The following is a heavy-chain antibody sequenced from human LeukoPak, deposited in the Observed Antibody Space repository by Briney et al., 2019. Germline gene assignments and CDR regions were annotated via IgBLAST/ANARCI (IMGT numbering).Heavy chain of an antibody. D-gene: IGHD3-3*01. V-gene: IGHV4-34*01. CDR2: INHSGST. J-gene: IGHJ4*02. CDR3: ARGSHFGGGLIDY. CDR1: GGSFSGYY. Sequence: PSETLSLTCAVYGGSFSGYYRSWIRQPPGKGLEWIGEINHSGSTYYNPSLKSRVTISVDTSKNQFSLKLSSVTAADTAVYYCARGSHFGGGLIDYWGQGTLVTVSS.